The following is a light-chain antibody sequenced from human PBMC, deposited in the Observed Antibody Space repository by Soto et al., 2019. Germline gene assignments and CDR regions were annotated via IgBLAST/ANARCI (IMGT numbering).Light chain of an antibody. J-gene: IGLJ2*01. V-gene: IGLV2-14*01. CDR3: TSYRAGGTVV. Sequence: QSVLTQPASVSGSPGQSITISCIGTGSDVGGYRYVFWYQRHPGKAPKVIISEVSNRPSGVSDRFSGSKSGNTASLTISGLQPEDEAEYFCTSYRAGGTVVFGGGTKLTVL. CDR2: EVS. CDR1: GSDVGGYRY.